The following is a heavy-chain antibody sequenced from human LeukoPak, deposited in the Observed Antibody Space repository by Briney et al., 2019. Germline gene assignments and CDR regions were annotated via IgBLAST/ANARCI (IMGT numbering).Heavy chain of an antibody. CDR1: GINFRGYW. D-gene: IGHD5-12*01. V-gene: IGHV3-7*01. CDR3: ARDLGHTGYDLYDY. J-gene: IGHJ4*02. Sequence: GGSLRLSCAVSGINFRGYWMAWVRQAPGKGLEWVANMKQDGSEKYYVDSVKGRFTISRDNAKNSLYLETNSLRVEDTAVYYCARDLGHTGYDLYDYWGQGTLVTVSS. CDR2: MKQDGSEK.